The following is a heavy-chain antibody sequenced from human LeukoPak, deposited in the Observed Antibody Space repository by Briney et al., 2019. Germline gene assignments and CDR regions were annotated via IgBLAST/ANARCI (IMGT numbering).Heavy chain of an antibody. CDR1: GFTFSDYY. Sequence: GGSLRLSCAASGFTFSDYYMSWLRQAPGKGLEWVSYISSSGSTIYYADSVKGRFTISRDNAKNSLYLQMNSLRAEDTAVYYCARDKSPGYSGYGGIDYWGQGTLVTVSS. CDR3: ARDKSPGYSGYGGIDY. V-gene: IGHV3-11*01. CDR2: ISSSGSTI. J-gene: IGHJ4*02. D-gene: IGHD5-12*01.